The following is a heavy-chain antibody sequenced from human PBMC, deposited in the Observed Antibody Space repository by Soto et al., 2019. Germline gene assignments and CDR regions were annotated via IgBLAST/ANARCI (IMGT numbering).Heavy chain of an antibody. Sequence: SETLSLTCAVYGGSFSGYYWSWIRQPPGKGLEWIGEINHSGSTNYNPSLKSRVTISVDTSKNQFSLKLSSVTAADTAVYYCAGRRATGDWFDPWGQGTLVTVSS. V-gene: IGHV4-34*01. CDR1: GGSFSGYY. CDR2: INHSGST. CDR3: AGRRATGDWFDP. J-gene: IGHJ5*02.